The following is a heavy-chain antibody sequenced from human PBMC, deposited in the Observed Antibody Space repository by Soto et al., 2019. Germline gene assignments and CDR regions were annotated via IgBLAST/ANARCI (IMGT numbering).Heavy chain of an antibody. J-gene: IGHJ6*02. CDR3: ARMRGLTSVVGMDV. D-gene: IGHD3-22*01. CDR2: IIPIFGTA. V-gene: IGHV1-69*06. CDR1: GGTFSSYA. Sequence: QVQLVQSGAEVKKPGSSVKVSCKASGGTFSSYAISWVRQAPGQGLEWMGGIIPIFGTANYAQKFQGRVTITADKSTSTAYMKLSSLSSEDTAVYYCARMRGLTSVVGMDVWGQGTTVTVSS.